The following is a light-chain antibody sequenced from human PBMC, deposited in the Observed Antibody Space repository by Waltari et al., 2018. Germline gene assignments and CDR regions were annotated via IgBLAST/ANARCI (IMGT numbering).Light chain of an antibody. J-gene: IGLJ2*01. CDR1: SSHTGPGYD. Sequence: QSVLTQPPPVSGAPGQRGTIPCTGRSSHTGPGYDFHRYQHLPGTAPKLLIYGNSNRPSGVPDRFSGSKSGTSASLAITGLQAEDEADYYCQSYDSSLSAHVVFGGGTKLTVL. V-gene: IGLV1-40*01. CDR3: QSYDSSLSAHVV. CDR2: GNS.